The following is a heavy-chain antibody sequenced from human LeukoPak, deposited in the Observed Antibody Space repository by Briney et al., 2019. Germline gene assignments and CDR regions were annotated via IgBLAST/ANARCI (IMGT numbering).Heavy chain of an antibody. Sequence: PGGSLRLSCAASGFTFSSYEMNWVRQAPGKGLEWVSYISSSGSTIYYADSVEGRFTISREHAKNSLYLQMNSLRAEDTAVYYCARDQGRFKDCGGDCYAAFDIWGQGAMVTVSS. CDR2: ISSSGSTI. D-gene: IGHD2-21*02. J-gene: IGHJ3*02. V-gene: IGHV3-48*03. CDR3: ARDQGRFKDCGGDCYAAFDI. CDR1: GFTFSSYE.